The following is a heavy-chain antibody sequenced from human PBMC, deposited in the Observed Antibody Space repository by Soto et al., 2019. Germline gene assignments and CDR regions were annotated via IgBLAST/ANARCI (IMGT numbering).Heavy chain of an antibody. Sequence: ASVKVSCKASGYTFTSYAMHWVRQAPGQRLEWMGWINADNGNTKYSQKLQGRVTMTTDTSTSTAYMELRSLRSEDTAVYYCARDSPPVDYWGQGTLVTVSS. V-gene: IGHV1-3*01. CDR3: ARDSPPVDY. CDR2: INADNGNT. J-gene: IGHJ4*02. CDR1: GYTFTSYA.